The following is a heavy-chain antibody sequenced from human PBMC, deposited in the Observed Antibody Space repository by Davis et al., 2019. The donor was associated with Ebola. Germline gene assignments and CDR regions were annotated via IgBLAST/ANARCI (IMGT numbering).Heavy chain of an antibody. CDR2: INHRGST. CDR3: ARTPQYTSYGSYFDY. J-gene: IGHJ4*02. V-gene: IGHV4-34*01. CDR1: GESFSGYY. D-gene: IGHD1-26*01. Sequence: SETLSLTCAVYGESFSGYYWSWIRQPPGQGLEWIGEINHRGSTNYNPSLKSRVTISGDTSKNQFSLNVNSVTAADTAVYYCARTPQYTSYGSYFDYWGQGALVTVSS.